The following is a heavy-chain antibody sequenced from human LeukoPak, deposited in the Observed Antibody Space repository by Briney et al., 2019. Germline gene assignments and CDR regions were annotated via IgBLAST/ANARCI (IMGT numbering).Heavy chain of an antibody. V-gene: IGHV3-13*01. CDR1: GITFSNSV. D-gene: IGHD6-19*01. J-gene: IGHJ3*02. Sequence: GGSLRLSCVASGITFSNSVMHWVRQPTGKSLEWVSGIGVDDATHYLDSVKDRFTISRDNAKNSFYLQMNSLTAGDTAMYYCATEGHSSGRAPAFDIWGQGTTVTVSS. CDR2: IGVDDAT. CDR3: ATEGHSSGRAPAFDI.